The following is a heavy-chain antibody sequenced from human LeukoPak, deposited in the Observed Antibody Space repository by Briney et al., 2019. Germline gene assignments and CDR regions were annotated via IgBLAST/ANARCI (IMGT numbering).Heavy chain of an antibody. CDR3: AREGGFFRPLDY. CDR2: VHLDGRT. Sequence: PSGTLSLTCGVSGGSVTSTNWWTWVRQPPGKGLEWIGEVHLDGRTNYNPSLKSRLTISVDLSENHISLKLTSVTAAGTAVYYCAREGGFFRPLDYSGQGTLVTVSS. CDR1: GGSVTSTNW. J-gene: IGHJ4*02. V-gene: IGHV4-4*02. D-gene: IGHD3-3*01.